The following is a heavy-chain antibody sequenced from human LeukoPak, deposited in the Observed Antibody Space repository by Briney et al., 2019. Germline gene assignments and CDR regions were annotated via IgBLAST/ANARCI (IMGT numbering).Heavy chain of an antibody. Sequence: SETLSLTCTVSGGSISSGSYYWSWIRQPAGKGLEWIGRIYTSGSTNYNPSLKSRVTMSVDTSKNQFSLKLSSVTAADTAVYYCVRDTNWFDPWGQGTLVTVSS. J-gene: IGHJ5*02. CDR2: IYTSGST. CDR1: GGSISSGSYY. V-gene: IGHV4-61*02. CDR3: VRDTNWFDP.